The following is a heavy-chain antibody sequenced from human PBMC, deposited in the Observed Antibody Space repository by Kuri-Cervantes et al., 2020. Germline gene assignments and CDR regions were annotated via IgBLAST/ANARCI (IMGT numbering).Heavy chain of an antibody. CDR1: GFTFSSYS. CDR3: ASPPDIVVVPAATLSRPWFDP. CDR2: ISSSSSYI. V-gene: IGHV3-21*04. J-gene: IGHJ5*02. D-gene: IGHD2-2*01. Sequence: GGSLRLSCAASGFTFSSYSMNWVRQAPGKGLEWVSSISSSSSYIYCADSVKGRFTISRDNAKNSLYLQMNSLRAEDTAVYYCASPPDIVVVPAATLSRPWFDPWGQGTLVTVSS.